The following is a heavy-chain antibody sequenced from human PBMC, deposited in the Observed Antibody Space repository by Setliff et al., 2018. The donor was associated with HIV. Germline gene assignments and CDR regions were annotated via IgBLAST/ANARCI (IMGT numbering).Heavy chain of an antibody. D-gene: IGHD6-13*01. CDR3: ARLDYGYSSSWYDY. CDR2: IYSSGNTGGST. Sequence: SETLSLTCTVSGASISTYYWSWIRQPPGKRLEWLGYIYSSGNTGGSTNYSPSLKSRVTISVDTSKIQFSLKLSSVTAADTALYYCARLDYGYSSSWYDYWGQGTLVTVSS. V-gene: IGHV4-4*09. J-gene: IGHJ4*02. CDR1: GASISTYY.